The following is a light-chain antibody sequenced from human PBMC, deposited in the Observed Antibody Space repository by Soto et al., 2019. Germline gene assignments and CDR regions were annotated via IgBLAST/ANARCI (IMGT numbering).Light chain of an antibody. Sequence: EIVFTQSPGTLALSPGEGATLSCTASQIVGSGYLAWYQQKHGQDPRLLIYAASRRDTGIPDRFSGSGSGTDLTLTIRRLEPEDFAVYYCQQYSDSPYTFGHGTKLEIK. CDR2: AAS. CDR3: QQYSDSPYT. CDR1: QIVGSGY. V-gene: IGKV3-20*01. J-gene: IGKJ2*01.